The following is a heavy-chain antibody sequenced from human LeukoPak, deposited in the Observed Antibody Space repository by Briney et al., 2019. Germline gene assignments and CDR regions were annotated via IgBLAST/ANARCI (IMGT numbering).Heavy chain of an antibody. Sequence: PSETLSLTCTVSGGSISGYYWSWIRQPPGKGLEWIGYIYSTGSTNYNPSLKSRVTISVDTSKNQFSLKLRSVTAADTAVYYCARVQLAYSYGLFDNWGQGSLVTVSS. CDR1: GGSISGYY. V-gene: IGHV4-59*12. CDR2: IYSTGST. J-gene: IGHJ4*02. CDR3: ARVQLAYSYGLFDN. D-gene: IGHD4-11*01.